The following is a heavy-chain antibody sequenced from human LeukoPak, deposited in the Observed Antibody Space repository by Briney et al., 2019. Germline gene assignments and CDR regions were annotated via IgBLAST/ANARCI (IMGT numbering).Heavy chain of an antibody. V-gene: IGHV1-2*06. Sequence: ASVKVSCKASGCTFTGYYMHWVRQAPGQGLEWMGRINPNSGGTNYAQTFQGRVTMTRDTPISTAYMELSRLRSDDTAVYYCAMTETRDVLMVYAIVGYFQRCVEGTLVTVSS. J-gene: IGHJ1*01. CDR2: INPNSGGT. D-gene: IGHD2-8*01. CDR1: GCTFTGYY. CDR3: AMTETRDVLMVYAIVGYFQR.